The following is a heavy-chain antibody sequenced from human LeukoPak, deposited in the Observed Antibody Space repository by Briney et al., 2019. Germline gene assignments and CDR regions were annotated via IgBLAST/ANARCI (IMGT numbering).Heavy chain of an antibody. CDR2: IYTSGST. D-gene: IGHD1-1*01. CDR3: ASEARTGTWDY. J-gene: IGHJ4*02. Sequence: PSETLSLTCSVSGVSISSYYWSWIRQPAGKGLEWIGRIYTSGSTNYNPSLKSRATISVDTSKNQFSLKLSSVTAVDTAVYYCASEARTGTWDYWGQGTLVTVSS. CDR1: GVSISSYY. V-gene: IGHV4-4*07.